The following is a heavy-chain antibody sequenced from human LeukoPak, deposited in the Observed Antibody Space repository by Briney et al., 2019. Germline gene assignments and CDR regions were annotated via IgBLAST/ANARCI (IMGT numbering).Heavy chain of an antibody. CDR2: INHGGST. Sequence: PETLSLTCAVYGGSFSGYYWSWIRQPPGKGLEWDGEINHGGSTNYNPSLKSRVTISVDTSKNQFSLKLSSVTAADTAVYYCARVGRIGSGYYYYYYMAVWRKGSTVTVYS. J-gene: IGHJ6*03. CDR3: ARVGRIGSGYYYYYYMAV. CDR1: GGSFSGYY. D-gene: IGHD1-26*01. V-gene: IGHV4-34*01.